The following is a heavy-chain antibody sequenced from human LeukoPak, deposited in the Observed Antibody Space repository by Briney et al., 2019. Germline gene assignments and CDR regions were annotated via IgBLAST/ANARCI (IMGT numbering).Heavy chain of an antibody. D-gene: IGHD6-6*01. CDR3: AGSSYSSSSSV. V-gene: IGHV3-7*03. Sequence: GGSLRLSCAVSGFTFSGFWMSWSRQAPGKGLEWVASINSDGSGGYYADVVKGRFTISRDNAKNSLYLQINSLRAEDTAVYYCAGSSYSSSSSVWGQGTMATVSS. J-gene: IGHJ3*01. CDR2: INSDGSGG. CDR1: GFTFSGFW.